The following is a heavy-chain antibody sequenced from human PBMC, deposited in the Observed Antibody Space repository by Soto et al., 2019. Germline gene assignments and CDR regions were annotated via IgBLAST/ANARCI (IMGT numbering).Heavy chain of an antibody. CDR1: GYTFTIYC. J-gene: IGHJ4*02. CDR2: ISAYNGNT. Sequence: ASLKVSCKASGYTFTIYCISWVRQAPGQGLEWMGWISAYNGNTNYAQKLQGRVTMTTDTSTSTAYMELRSLRSDDTAVYYCARSGNYGDYYYDSSGYSSVPVDYWGQGTLVTVSS. D-gene: IGHD3-22*01. V-gene: IGHV1-18*01. CDR3: ARSGNYGDYYYDSSGYSSVPVDY.